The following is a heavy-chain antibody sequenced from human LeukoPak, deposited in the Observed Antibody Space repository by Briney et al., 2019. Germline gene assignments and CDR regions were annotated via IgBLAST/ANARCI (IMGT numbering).Heavy chain of an antibody. D-gene: IGHD3-22*01. V-gene: IGHV3-48*01. CDR3: AKTSYDSSGYGAFDI. Sequence: GGSLRLSCVVSGFTFSRHSINWVRQAPGKGLEWVSYISSSSATTYYADSVKGRFTISRDNAKNSLYLQMNSLRTEDTAVYYCAKTSYDSSGYGAFDIWGQGTMVTVSS. CDR1: GFTFSRHS. J-gene: IGHJ3*02. CDR2: ISSSSATT.